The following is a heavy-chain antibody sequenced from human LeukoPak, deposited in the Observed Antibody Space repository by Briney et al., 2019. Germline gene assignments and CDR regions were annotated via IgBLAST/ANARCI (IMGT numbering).Heavy chain of an antibody. CDR1: RFTFTSYA. Sequence: PGGSLRLSCAASRFTFTSYAMSWVRQAPGRGLEWVSAISGSGRDTNYTDSVRGRDTISRDNSKNTLYLQMHSLRAEDTAVYYCAKAGAVCSSTSCYANYWGQGTLVTVSS. CDR3: AKAGAVCSSTSCYANY. D-gene: IGHD2-2*01. V-gene: IGHV3-23*01. CDR2: ISGSGRDT. J-gene: IGHJ4*02.